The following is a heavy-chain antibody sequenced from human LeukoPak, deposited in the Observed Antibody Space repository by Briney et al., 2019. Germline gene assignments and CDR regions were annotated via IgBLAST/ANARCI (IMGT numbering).Heavy chain of an antibody. V-gene: IGHV1-2*02. D-gene: IGHD2-2*01. CDR3: ARVRPCTTATCYRWFDP. J-gene: IGHJ5*02. CDR2: INPNSGDT. Sequence: GASVKVSRKTSGYTFTGYFVHWVRQAPGQGLEWMGWINPNSGDTNFAQKFQGRVTVTRDTSISTVYMDLSGLTSDDTAMYYCARVRPCTTATCYRWFDPWGQGTLVTVSS. CDR1: GYTFTGYF.